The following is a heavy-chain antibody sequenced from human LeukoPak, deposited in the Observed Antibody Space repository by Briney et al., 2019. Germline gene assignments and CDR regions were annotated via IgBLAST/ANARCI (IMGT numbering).Heavy chain of an antibody. CDR1: GYTFTSYG. CDR3: ARLGRGDYGDYEFDP. CDR2: MNPNSGNT. Sequence: ASVKVSCKASGYTFTSYGISWVRQAPGQGLEWMGWMNPNSGNTGYAQRFQGRVTMTRNTSISTAYMELSSLRSEDTAVYYCARLGRGDYGDYEFDPWGQGTLVTVSS. V-gene: IGHV1-8*02. D-gene: IGHD4-17*01. J-gene: IGHJ5*02.